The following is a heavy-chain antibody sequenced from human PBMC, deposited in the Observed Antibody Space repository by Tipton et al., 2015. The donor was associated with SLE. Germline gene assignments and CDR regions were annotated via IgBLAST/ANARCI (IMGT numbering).Heavy chain of an antibody. J-gene: IGHJ3*02. CDR2: ISYSGST. CDR1: GASVNNFY. Sequence: GLVKPSETLALTCSVSGASVNNFYWTWIRQPPGKGLEWIGDISYSGSTNYSPSLKSRVTISVDTSKNQFSLKLTSVTAADTAVYFCAREWADDAFDIWGRGTRVTVSS. V-gene: IGHV4-59*02. CDR3: AREWADDAFDI.